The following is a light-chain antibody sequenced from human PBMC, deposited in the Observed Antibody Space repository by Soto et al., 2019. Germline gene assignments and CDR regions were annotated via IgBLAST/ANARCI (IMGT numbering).Light chain of an antibody. CDR2: SAS. Sequence: DIQMTQSPSSLSASVGDRVTITCRASQDISPWLAWYQHKPGTAPKXLIYSASNSQRGVPSRFSGSGSGTDFTLTISSLQPEDFATYFCQQTKSPGTFGQGTKVDIK. CDR1: QDISPW. J-gene: IGKJ1*01. CDR3: QQTKSPGT. V-gene: IGKV1-12*01.